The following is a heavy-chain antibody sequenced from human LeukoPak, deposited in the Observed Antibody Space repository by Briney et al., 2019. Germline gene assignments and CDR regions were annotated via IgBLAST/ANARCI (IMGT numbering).Heavy chain of an antibody. CDR3: AKDPPDGYYPDY. CDR2: ISYDGSNK. Sequence: GSLRHSRAASGFTFSSYGMHWVRQAPGKGLEWVAVISYDGSNKYYADSVKGRFTISRDNSKNTLYLQMNSLRAEDTAVYYCAKDPPDGYYPDYWGQGTLVTVSS. CDR1: GFTFSSYG. J-gene: IGHJ4*02. D-gene: IGHD5-24*01. V-gene: IGHV3-30*18.